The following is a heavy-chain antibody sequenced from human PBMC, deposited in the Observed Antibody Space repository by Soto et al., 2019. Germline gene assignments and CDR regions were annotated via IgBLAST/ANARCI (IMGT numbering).Heavy chain of an antibody. D-gene: IGHD3-16*01. Sequence: LGESLKISCKGSGYSFTSYWIGWVRQMPGKGLEWMGVIYPGDSDTKYSPSFRGQVNILADHSISTAYLQWGSLKASDTAIYYWARGVGGGAPPASIWGQGPLVTVSS. CDR3: ARGVGGGAPPASI. CDR1: GYSFTSYW. CDR2: IYPGDSDT. J-gene: IGHJ4*02. V-gene: IGHV5-51*01.